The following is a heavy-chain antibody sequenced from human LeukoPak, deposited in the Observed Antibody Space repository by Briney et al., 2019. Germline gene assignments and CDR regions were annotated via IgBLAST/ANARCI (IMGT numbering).Heavy chain of an antibody. J-gene: IGHJ4*02. CDR1: GFTFSSYA. Sequence: PGGSLRLSCAASGFTFSSYAMHWVRQAPGKGLEWVAVISYDGSNKYYADSVKGRFTISRDNSKNTLYLQMNSLRAEDTAVYYCARDGVIAAAGNYFDYWGQGTLVTVSS. CDR3: ARDGVIAAAGNYFDY. CDR2: ISYDGSNK. D-gene: IGHD6-13*01. V-gene: IGHV3-30-3*01.